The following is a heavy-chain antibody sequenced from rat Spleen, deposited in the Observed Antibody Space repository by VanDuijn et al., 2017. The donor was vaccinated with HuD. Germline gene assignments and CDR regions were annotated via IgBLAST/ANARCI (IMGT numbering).Heavy chain of an antibody. J-gene: IGHJ2*01. CDR1: GFTFNNYW. CDR3: ARHRTGFDY. Sequence: EVQLVESGGGLVQPGGSLKLSCVASGFTFNNYWMTWIRQAPGRGLEWVASITNASGRTYYSDFVKGRFTISRDTAQNTLYLQMNSLRSEDTATYYCARHRTGFDYWGQGVMVTVSS. CDR2: ITNASGRT. D-gene: IGHD4-2*01. V-gene: IGHV5-31*01.